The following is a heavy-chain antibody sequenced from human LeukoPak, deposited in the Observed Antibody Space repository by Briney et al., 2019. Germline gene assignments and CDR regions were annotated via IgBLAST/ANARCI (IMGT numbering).Heavy chain of an antibody. Sequence: GASVMVSCKAPGYTFTSYGISWVRQAPGQGLEWMGWISAYNGNTNYAQKLQGRVTMTTDTSTSTAYMELRSLRSDDTAVYYCAREATYGDYVYWGQGTLVTVSS. CDR2: ISAYNGNT. CDR3: AREATYGDYVY. V-gene: IGHV1-18*01. J-gene: IGHJ4*02. CDR1: GYTFTSYG. D-gene: IGHD4-17*01.